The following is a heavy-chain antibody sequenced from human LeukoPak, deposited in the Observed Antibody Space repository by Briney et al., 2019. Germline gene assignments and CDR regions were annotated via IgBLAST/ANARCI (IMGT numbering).Heavy chain of an antibody. Sequence: GGSLRLSCTASGFTFNSYTMNWIRQAPGKGLEWVSSISSGSTYRYYADSLKGRFTISRDNAKNSLFLQMSSLRAEDTAVYYCARTKFEQWLVKSASDIWGQGTMVTVSS. CDR1: GFTFNSYT. V-gene: IGHV3-21*01. CDR3: ARTKFEQWLVKSASDI. J-gene: IGHJ3*02. D-gene: IGHD6-19*01. CDR2: ISSGSTYR.